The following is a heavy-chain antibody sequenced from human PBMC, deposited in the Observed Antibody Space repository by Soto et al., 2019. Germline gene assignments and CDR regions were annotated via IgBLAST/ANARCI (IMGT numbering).Heavy chain of an antibody. D-gene: IGHD3-3*01. CDR3: ATGVTWIGYFTVDS. V-gene: IGHV1-69*13. CDR2: FIPVYRTL. CDR1: GGSFGKSA. J-gene: IGHJ4*02. Sequence: SVKVSCKASGGSFGKSAINWVRQTPGQGLEWLGGFIPVYRTLNYAQKFQGRVTITADESTGTAYMTLSSLASDDTAVYYCATGVTWIGYFTVDSWGQGTRVTVSS.